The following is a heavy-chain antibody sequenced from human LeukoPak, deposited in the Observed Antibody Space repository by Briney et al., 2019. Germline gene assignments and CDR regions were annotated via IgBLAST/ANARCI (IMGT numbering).Heavy chain of an antibody. CDR3: ARGRGSWYGVYFDY. Sequence: GGSLRLSCAASGFTFSSYAMHWVRQAPGKGLEWVAVISYDGSNKYYADSVKGRFTISRDNSKNTLYLQMNSLRTEDTAVYYCARGRGSWYGVYFDYWGQGTLVTVSS. CDR2: ISYDGSNK. CDR1: GFTFSSYA. J-gene: IGHJ4*02. V-gene: IGHV3-30-3*01. D-gene: IGHD6-13*01.